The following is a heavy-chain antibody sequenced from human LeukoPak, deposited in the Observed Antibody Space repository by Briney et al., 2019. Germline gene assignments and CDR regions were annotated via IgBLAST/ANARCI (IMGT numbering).Heavy chain of an antibody. V-gene: IGHV3-30*18. CDR1: GFTFSSYG. CDR3: AKADSGYDFFVDY. J-gene: IGHJ4*02. D-gene: IGHD5-12*01. Sequence: GRSLRLSCAASGFTFSSYGMRWVRQAPGKGLEWVAVISYDGSNKYYADSVKGRFTISRDNSKNTLYLQMNSLRAEDTAVYYCAKADSGYDFFVDYWGQGTLVTVSS. CDR2: ISYDGSNK.